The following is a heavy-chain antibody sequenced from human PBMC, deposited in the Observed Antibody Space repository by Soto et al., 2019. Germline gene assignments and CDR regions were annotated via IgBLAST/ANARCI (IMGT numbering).Heavy chain of an antibody. CDR3: ASGRYYYDSSGFMDFDY. V-gene: IGHV3-48*01. Sequence: GGSLRLSCAASGFTFSSYSMNWVRQAPGKGLEWVPFITSSSSTIYYADSVKGRFTISKDNAKNLLYLQMNSLRAEDTAVYYCASGRYYYDSSGFMDFDYWGQGTLVTVSS. J-gene: IGHJ4*02. D-gene: IGHD3-22*01. CDR1: GFTFSSYS. CDR2: ITSSSSTI.